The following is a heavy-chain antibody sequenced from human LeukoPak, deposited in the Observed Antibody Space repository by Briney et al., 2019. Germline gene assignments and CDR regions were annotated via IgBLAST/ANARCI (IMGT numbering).Heavy chain of an antibody. Sequence: GGSLRLSCAASGFTFSSYAISWVRQAPGKGLEWVSVISGSGGSTYYADSVKGRFTISRDKSKNTLYLQMNSLRAEDTAVYYCAKEGRHYDFWSVYSTYSFDYWAQGPRAPVPS. CDR3: AKEGRHYDFWSVYSTYSFDY. D-gene: IGHD3-3*01. V-gene: IGHV3-23*01. CDR2: ISGSGGST. CDR1: GFTFSSYA. J-gene: IGHJ4*02.